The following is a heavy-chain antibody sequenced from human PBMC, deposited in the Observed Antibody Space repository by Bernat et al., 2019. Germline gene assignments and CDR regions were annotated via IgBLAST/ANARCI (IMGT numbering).Heavy chain of an antibody. CDR2: ISYDGSNK. CDR3: TKSYGFGEHSFGMDV. J-gene: IGHJ6*02. D-gene: IGHD3-10*01. CDR1: GFTFSSYG. Sequence: QVQLVESGGGVVQPGRSLRLSCAASGFTFSSYGMHWVRQAPGKGLEWVAVISYDGSNKYYADSVKGRFTISRDNSKNTLYLQMNSLRAEDTAVYYCTKSYGFGEHSFGMDVWGQGTTVTVSS. V-gene: IGHV3-30*18.